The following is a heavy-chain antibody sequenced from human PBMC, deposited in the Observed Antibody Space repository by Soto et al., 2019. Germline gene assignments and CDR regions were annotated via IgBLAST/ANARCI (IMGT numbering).Heavy chain of an antibody. V-gene: IGHV4-4*02. CDR1: GGSISSSNC. CDR2: IYHSGST. J-gene: IGHJ5*02. D-gene: IGHD3-10*01. CDR3: ARIYGSGNMNWFDP. Sequence: NPSETLSLTCAVSGGSISSSNCLRLFRHPPGKGLEWIGEIYHSGSTNYNPSLKSRVTISVDKSKNQFSLKLSSVTAADTAVYYCARIYGSGNMNWFDPWGQGTLVTVSS.